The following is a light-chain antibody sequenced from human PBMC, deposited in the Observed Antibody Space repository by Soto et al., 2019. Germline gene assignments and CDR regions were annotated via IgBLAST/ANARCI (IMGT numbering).Light chain of an antibody. CDR1: SSNIGSNT. CDR2: NNN. V-gene: IGLV1-44*01. J-gene: IGLJ1*01. CDR3: AAWDDSLNGLV. Sequence: QPVLTQPPSASGTPGQRVTISCSGSSSNIGSNTVNWYQQLPGTAPKLLIYNNNQRPSGVPDRFSGSKSGTSASLAISGLQSEDEADYYCAAWDDSLNGLVFGIGTKVTVL.